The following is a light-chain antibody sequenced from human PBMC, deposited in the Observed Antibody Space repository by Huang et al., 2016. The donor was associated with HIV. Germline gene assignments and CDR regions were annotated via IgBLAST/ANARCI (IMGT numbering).Light chain of an antibody. J-gene: IGKJ1*01. CDR1: QSLNSH. V-gene: IGKV3-15*01. Sequence: EIMLTQSPGTLSVSPGERATLPCRASQSLNSHLAWYQQKPGHPPRLLMYGTSTRATGVPAKFSGSGSGTEFTLTISSLQSEDFAIYYCQQYDEWPRTFGQGTRV. CDR3: QQYDEWPRT. CDR2: GTS.